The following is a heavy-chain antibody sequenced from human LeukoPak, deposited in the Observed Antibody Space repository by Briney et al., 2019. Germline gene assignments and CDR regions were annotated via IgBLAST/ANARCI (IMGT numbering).Heavy chain of an antibody. Sequence: GGSLRLSCAASGFTFASYAMTWVRQAPGMGLEWVSSIRGTGGHTYYADSVKGRFTLYRDNSKNTLYLQMNGLRAGDTAVYYCARDWHDDTDYPDYWGQGTLVTVSS. D-gene: IGHD3-16*01. CDR1: GFTFASYA. CDR3: ARDWHDDTDYPDY. CDR2: IRGTGGHT. J-gene: IGHJ4*02. V-gene: IGHV3-23*01.